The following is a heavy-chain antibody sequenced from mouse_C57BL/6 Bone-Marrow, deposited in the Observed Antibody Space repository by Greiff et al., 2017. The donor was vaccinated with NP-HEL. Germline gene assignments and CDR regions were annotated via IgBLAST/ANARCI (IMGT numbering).Heavy chain of an antibody. CDR2: IYPGDGDT. V-gene: IGHV1-82*01. J-gene: IGHJ2*01. Sequence: QVQLQQSGPELVKPGASVKISCKASGYAFSSSWMNWVKQRPGKGLEWIGRIYPGDGDTNYNGKFKGKATLTADKSSSTAYMQLSSLTSEYSAVYFCANPVRGDYFDYWGQGTTLTVSS. D-gene: IGHD2-5*01. CDR3: ANPVRGDYFDY. CDR1: GYAFSSSW.